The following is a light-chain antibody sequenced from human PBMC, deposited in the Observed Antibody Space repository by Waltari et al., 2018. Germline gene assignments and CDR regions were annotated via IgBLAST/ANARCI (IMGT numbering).Light chain of an antibody. J-gene: IGLJ2*01. CDR1: SSDVGGSNY. Sequence: QSALTQPRSVSGSPGQSVTISCTGTSSDVGGSNYVSWYQQHPGKAPKFMIYDVSKRPSGVPDRFSGSKSGNTASLTISGLQAEDEADYYCCSYAGSYTHVVFGGGTKVTVL. CDR2: DVS. CDR3: CSYAGSYTHVV. V-gene: IGLV2-11*01.